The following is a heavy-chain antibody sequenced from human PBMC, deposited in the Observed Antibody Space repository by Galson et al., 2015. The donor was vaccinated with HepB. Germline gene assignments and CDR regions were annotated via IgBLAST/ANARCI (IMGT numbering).Heavy chain of an antibody. J-gene: IGHJ6*03. CDR1: GGTFSSYA. D-gene: IGHD6-6*01. V-gene: IGHV1-69*04. CDR2: IIPILGIA. CDR3: ARRPDLSSPSDYYYMDV. Sequence: SVKVSCKASGGTFSSYAISWVRQAPGQGLEWMGRIIPILGIANYAQKFQGRVTITADKSTSTAYMELSSLRSEDTAVYYCARRPDLSSPSDYYYMDVWGKGTTVTVSS.